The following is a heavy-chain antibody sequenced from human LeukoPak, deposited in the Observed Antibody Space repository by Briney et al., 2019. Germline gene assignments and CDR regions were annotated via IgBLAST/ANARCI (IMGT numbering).Heavy chain of an antibody. Sequence: ASVKVSCKASGYTFTSYGISWVRQAPGQGLEWMGWISAYNGNTNYAQKLQGRVTMTTDTSTSTAYMELRSLRSDHTAVYYCARGMPVLRYFDWLLEYNWFDPWGQGTLVTVSS. D-gene: IGHD3-9*01. CDR1: GYTFTSYG. CDR2: ISAYNGNT. CDR3: ARGMPVLRYFDWLLEYNWFDP. V-gene: IGHV1-18*04. J-gene: IGHJ5*02.